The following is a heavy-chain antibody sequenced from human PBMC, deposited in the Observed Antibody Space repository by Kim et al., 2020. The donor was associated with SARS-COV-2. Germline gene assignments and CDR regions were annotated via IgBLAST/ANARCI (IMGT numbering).Heavy chain of an antibody. CDR3: ARGNRGFYVTTDY. Sequence: ASVKGRFTISRDNAKNSLYLQMNSLRDEDTAVYYCARGNRGFYVTTDYWGQGTLVTVSS. D-gene: IGHD4-17*01. J-gene: IGHJ4*02. V-gene: IGHV3-48*02.